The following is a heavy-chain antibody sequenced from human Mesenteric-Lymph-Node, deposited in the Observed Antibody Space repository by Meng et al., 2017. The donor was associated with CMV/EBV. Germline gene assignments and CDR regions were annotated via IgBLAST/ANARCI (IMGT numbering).Heavy chain of an antibody. D-gene: IGHD4-23*01. J-gene: IGHJ6*02. CDR1: GFTFSSYD. Sequence: GESLKISCAACGFTFSSYDMHWVRQATGKGLEWVSAIGTAGDTYYPGSVKGQFTISRENAKNSLYLQMNSLRAGDTAVYYCARWRTYGGNPNYYYGMDVWGQGTTVTVSS. CDR2: IGTAGDT. CDR3: ARWRTYGGNPNYYYGMDV. V-gene: IGHV3-13*03.